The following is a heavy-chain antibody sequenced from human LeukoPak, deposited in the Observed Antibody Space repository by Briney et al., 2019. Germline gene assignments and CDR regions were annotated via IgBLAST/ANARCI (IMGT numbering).Heavy chain of an antibody. CDR1: GGSISSYY. J-gene: IGHJ4*02. CDR2: IYYSGST. D-gene: IGHD2-15*01. Sequence: SETLSLTCTVSGGSISSYYWSWIRQPPGKGLGWIGYIYYSGSTNYNPSLKSRVTISVDTSKNQFSLKLSSVTAADTAVYYCARSVVAALMDPYFDYWGQGTLVTVSS. CDR3: ARSVVAALMDPYFDY. V-gene: IGHV4-59*01.